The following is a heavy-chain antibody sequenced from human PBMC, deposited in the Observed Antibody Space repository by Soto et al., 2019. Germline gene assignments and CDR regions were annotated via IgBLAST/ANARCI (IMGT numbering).Heavy chain of an antibody. V-gene: IGHV3-21*01. J-gene: IGHJ4*02. CDR2: ISSSSSYI. D-gene: IGHD3-3*01. Sequence: PGGSLRLSCAASGFTFGSYSMNWVRQAPGKGLEWVSSISSSSSYIYYADSVKGRFTISRDNAKNSLYLQMNSLRAEDTAVYYCGLRFLEWFNYWGQGTLVTVSS. CDR3: GLRFLEWFNY. CDR1: GFTFGSYS.